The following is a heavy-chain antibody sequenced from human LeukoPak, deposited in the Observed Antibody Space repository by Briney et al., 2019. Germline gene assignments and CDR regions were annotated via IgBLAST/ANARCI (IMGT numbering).Heavy chain of an antibody. V-gene: IGHV3-23*01. J-gene: IGHJ4*02. D-gene: IGHD3-22*01. CDR3: AKSRGSGYYDY. Sequence: GGSLRLSCAASGGTFSSYAMSWVRQAPGRGLEWVSAISGSGGSTYYADSVKGRFTISRDNSKNTLYVQMNSLRAEDTAVYYCAKSRGSGYYDYWGQGTLVTVSS. CDR1: GGTFSSYA. CDR2: ISGSGGST.